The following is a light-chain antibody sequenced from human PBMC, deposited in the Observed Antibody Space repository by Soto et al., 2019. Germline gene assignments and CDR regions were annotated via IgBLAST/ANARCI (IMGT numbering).Light chain of an antibody. Sequence: QSALTQPPSVSGAPGQRVTISCTGSSSNIGAGYDVHWYQQLPGTAPKLLIYGNSNRPSGVPDRFSGSKSGTSASLAITGLQAEDEADYYCQSYDNSLSGSGVFGTGTKQTVL. CDR3: QSYDNSLSGSGV. J-gene: IGLJ1*01. CDR1: SSNIGAGYD. CDR2: GNS. V-gene: IGLV1-40*01.